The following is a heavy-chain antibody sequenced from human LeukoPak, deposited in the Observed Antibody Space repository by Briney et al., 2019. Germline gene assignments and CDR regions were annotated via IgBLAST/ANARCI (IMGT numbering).Heavy chain of an antibody. CDR2: ISYDGSNK. D-gene: IGHD3-3*01. J-gene: IGHJ4*02. Sequence: GGSLRLSCAASGFTFSSYGMHWVRQAPGKGLEWVAVISYDGSNKYYADSVKGQFTISRDNSKSALYLQMNSLRAEDTAVYYCAKNYDFWSGYTDYWGQGTLVTVSS. CDR1: GFTFSSYG. V-gene: IGHV3-30*18. CDR3: AKNYDFWSGYTDY.